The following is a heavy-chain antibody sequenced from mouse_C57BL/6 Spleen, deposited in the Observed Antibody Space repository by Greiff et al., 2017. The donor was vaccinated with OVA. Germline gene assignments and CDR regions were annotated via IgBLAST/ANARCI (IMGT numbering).Heavy chain of an antibody. CDR1: GFTFSDYG. CDR2: ISSGSSTI. Sequence: DVQLVESGGGLVKPGGSLKLSCAASGFTFSDYGMHWVRQAPEKGLEWVAYISSGSSTIYYADTVKGRFTISRDNAKNTLFLQMTSLRSEDTAMYYCARPYGSSLYYAMDYWGQGTSVTVSS. J-gene: IGHJ4*01. D-gene: IGHD1-1*01. CDR3: ARPYGSSLYYAMDY. V-gene: IGHV5-17*01.